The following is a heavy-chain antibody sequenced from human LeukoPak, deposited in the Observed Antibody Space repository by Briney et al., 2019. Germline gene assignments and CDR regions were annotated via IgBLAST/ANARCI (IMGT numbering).Heavy chain of an antibody. CDR2: VYYTGST. V-gene: IGHV4-59*11. J-gene: IGHJ4*02. CDR1: GDSISSHY. CDR3: ARGAMATTPFFDY. Sequence: SETLSLTCTVSGDSISSHYWTWIREPPGKGLEWIGYVYYTGSTNFNPSLKSRVTMSLDTSRNQFSLKLTSLTAADTAVYYCARGAMATTPFFDYWGQGTLVTVSS. D-gene: IGHD5-24*01.